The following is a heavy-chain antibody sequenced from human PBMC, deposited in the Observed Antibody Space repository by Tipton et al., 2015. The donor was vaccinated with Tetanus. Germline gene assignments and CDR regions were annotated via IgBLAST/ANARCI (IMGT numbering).Heavy chain of an antibody. CDR2: ISYRGNT. CDR3: ARGVRAFYDILTGHPDWFDP. D-gene: IGHD3-9*01. J-gene: IGHJ5*02. Sequence: TLSLTCAASGGSVSSGGYSWTWIRQPPGRGLEWIGYISYRGNTYSNSSLKSRVTISVDKSKNQFSLRLNSVTAADTAMYYCARGVRAFYDILTGHPDWFDPWGPGIPVTVSS. CDR1: GGSVSSGGYS. V-gene: IGHV4-30-2*01.